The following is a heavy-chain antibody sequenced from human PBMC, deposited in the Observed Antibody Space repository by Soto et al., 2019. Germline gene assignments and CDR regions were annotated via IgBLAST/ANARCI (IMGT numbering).Heavy chain of an antibody. D-gene: IGHD4-17*01. CDR2: ISYDGSNK. V-gene: IGHV3-30-3*01. Sequence: QVQLVESGGGVVQPGRSLRLSCAASGFTFSSYAMHWVRQAPGKGLEWVAVISYDGSNKYYADSVKGRFTISRDNSKNKLYLQMNSLRAEDTAVYYCARDPYGDYAYFDLWGRGTLVTVSS. CDR3: ARDPYGDYAYFDL. CDR1: GFTFSSYA. J-gene: IGHJ2*01.